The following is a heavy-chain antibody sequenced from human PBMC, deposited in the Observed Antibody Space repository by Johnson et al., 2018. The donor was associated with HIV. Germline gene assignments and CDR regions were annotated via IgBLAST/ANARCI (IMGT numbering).Heavy chain of an antibody. D-gene: IGHD1-26*01. CDR2: ISGSGGST. J-gene: IGHJ3*02. CDR3: ARGGVGDVFDI. Sequence: VQLVESGGGVVQPGRSLRLSCAASGFTFSSYAMSWVRQAPGKGLEWVSAISGSGGSTYYADSVKGRFTISRDNPKNSLYLQINSLRAADTAVYFCARGGVGDVFDIWGQGTMVTVSS. V-gene: IGHV3-23*04. CDR1: GFTFSSYA.